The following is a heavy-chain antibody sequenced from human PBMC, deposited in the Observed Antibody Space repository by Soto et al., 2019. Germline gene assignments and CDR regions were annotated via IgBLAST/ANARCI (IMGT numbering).Heavy chain of an antibody. Sequence: QITLKESGPTLVKPTQTLTLTCTFSGFSLSTSGVGVGWIRQPPGKALEWLALIDWDDDKRYSPSLKSRLTIDTDTSKSQVVLTMTNMDPVDTATSYCAHSPWGSPYYYYDMDVWGQGTTVTVSS. CDR2: IDWDDDK. CDR3: AHSPWGSPYYYYDMDV. V-gene: IGHV2-5*02. CDR1: GFSLSTSGVG. D-gene: IGHD3-16*01. J-gene: IGHJ6*02.